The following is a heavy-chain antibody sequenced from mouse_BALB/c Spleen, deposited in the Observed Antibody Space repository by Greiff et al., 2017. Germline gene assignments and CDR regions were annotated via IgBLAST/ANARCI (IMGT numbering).Heavy chain of an antibody. D-gene: IGHD2-2*01. CDR1: GFTFSSFG. J-gene: IGHJ3*01. Sequence: EVKLVESGGGLVQPGGSRKLSCAASGFTFSSFGMHWVRQAPEKGLEWVAYISSGSSTIYYADTVKGRFTISRDNPKNTLFLQMTSLRSEDTAMYYCAREDGYAWCAYWGQGTLFTVSA. CDR2: ISSGSSTI. V-gene: IGHV5-17*02. CDR3: AREDGYAWCAY.